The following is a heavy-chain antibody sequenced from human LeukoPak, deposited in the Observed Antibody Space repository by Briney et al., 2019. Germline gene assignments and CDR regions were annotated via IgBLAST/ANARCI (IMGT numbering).Heavy chain of an antibody. V-gene: IGHV1-18*01. Sequence: ASVKVSCKTSGYTFNNYGISWVRQAPGQGLEWMGSVSSYNGDTNFAQKFQGRVTMSTDTSTSTAYMELRGLRFDDTAIYYCVKDWHILTGRNCFDPWGQGTLVTVSS. D-gene: IGHD3-9*01. CDR2: VSSYNGDT. J-gene: IGHJ5*02. CDR1: GYTFNNYG. CDR3: VKDWHILTGRNCFDP.